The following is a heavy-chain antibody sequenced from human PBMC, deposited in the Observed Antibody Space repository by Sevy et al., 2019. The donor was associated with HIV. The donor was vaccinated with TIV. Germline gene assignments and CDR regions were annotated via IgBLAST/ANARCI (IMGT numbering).Heavy chain of an antibody. CDR2: ISTYNGKT. J-gene: IGHJ4*02. Sequence: ASVKVSCKASGYTFSRSVITRVRQAPGQGLEWMGWISTYNGKTNYAQKFQDRVTMTTDTSTNTAYMELRSLRSDDTAIYFCARGRGIAVAGGGYYSDYWGQGSLVTVSS. D-gene: IGHD6-19*01. CDR3: ARGRGIAVAGGGYYSDY. CDR1: GYTFSRSV. V-gene: IGHV1-18*04.